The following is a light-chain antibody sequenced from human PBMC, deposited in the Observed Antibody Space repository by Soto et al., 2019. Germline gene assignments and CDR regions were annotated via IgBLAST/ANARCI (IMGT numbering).Light chain of an antibody. CDR2: EVT. J-gene: IGLJ1*01. CDR1: SSDVGTYDY. Sequence: SARTQPASVSGSPGQSIAISCTGTSSDVGTYDYVSWYQQYPDKAPKLIIYEVTQRPSGVSNRFSGSKSGNTASLTISGLQAEDEADYYCSSHTSVNTRVFGTGTKVTVL. CDR3: SSHTSVNTRV. V-gene: IGLV2-14*01.